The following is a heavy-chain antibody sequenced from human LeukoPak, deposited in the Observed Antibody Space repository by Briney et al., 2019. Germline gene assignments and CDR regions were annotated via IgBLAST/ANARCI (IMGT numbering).Heavy chain of an antibody. CDR1: GVSFSGYY. D-gene: IGHD3-22*01. Sequence: SETLSLTCAVYGVSFSGYYWSWIRQPPGKGLEWIGEINHSGSTNYNPSLKSRVTISVDTSKNQFSLKLSSVTAADTAVYYCARYYYDSSGYLDYWGQGTLVTVSS. CDR2: INHSGST. CDR3: ARYYYDSSGYLDY. J-gene: IGHJ4*02. V-gene: IGHV4-34*01.